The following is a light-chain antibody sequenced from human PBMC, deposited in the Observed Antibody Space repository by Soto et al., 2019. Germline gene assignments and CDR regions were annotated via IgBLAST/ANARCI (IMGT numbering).Light chain of an antibody. J-gene: IGLJ1*01. V-gene: IGLV1-44*01. Sequence: QSVLTQPPSTSGTPGQRVTISCSGSSSNIGSNTVNWYQQLPGTAPKLLIYSNDQRPSGVPDRFSGSKSGTSASLAITGLQAEDEAEYYCQSYDSSLSAYVFGTGTKVTVI. CDR1: SSNIGSNT. CDR2: SND. CDR3: QSYDSSLSAYV.